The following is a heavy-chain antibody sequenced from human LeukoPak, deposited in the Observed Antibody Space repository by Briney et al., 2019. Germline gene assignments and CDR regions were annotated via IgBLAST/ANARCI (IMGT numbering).Heavy chain of an antibody. CDR3: AKSQGGTDAFDI. V-gene: IGHV1-69*13. CDR2: IIPIFGTA. CDR1: GGTFSSYA. Sequence: GASVKVSCKASGGTFSSYAISWVRQAPGQVLEWMGGIIPIFGTANYAQKFQGRVTITADESTSTAYMELSSLRSEDTAVYYCAKSQGGTDAFDIWGQGTMVTVSS. J-gene: IGHJ3*02. D-gene: IGHD1-26*01.